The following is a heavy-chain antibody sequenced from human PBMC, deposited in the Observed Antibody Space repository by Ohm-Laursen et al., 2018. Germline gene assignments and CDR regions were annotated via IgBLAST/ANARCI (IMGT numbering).Heavy chain of an antibody. V-gene: IGHV3-9*01. CDR2: ISWNSGSI. CDR1: GFTFDDYA. D-gene: IGHD5-18*01. J-gene: IGHJ4*02. Sequence: SLRLSCTASGFTFDDYAMHWVRQAPGKGLEWVSGISWNSGSIGYADSVKGRFTISRDNAKNSLYLQMNSLRAEDTALYYCAKVRYSSGYFDYWGQGTLVTVSS. CDR3: AKVRYSSGYFDY.